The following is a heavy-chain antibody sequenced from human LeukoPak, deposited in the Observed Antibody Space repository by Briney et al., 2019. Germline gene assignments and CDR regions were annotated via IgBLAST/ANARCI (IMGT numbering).Heavy chain of an antibody. V-gene: IGHV4-39*01. CDR2: IYYSGST. CDR3: ATTSYYYDSPDY. Sequence: SETLSLTCTVSGGSISSSSYYWGWNRQPPGKGLEWIGSIYYSGSTYYNPSLKSRVTISVDTSKNQFSLKLSSVTAADTAVYYCATTSYYYDSPDYWGQGTLVTVSS. CDR1: GGSISSSSYY. J-gene: IGHJ4*02. D-gene: IGHD3-22*01.